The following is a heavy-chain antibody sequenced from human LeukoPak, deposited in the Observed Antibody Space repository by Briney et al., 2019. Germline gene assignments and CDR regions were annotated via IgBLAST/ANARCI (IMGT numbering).Heavy chain of an antibody. V-gene: IGHV4-59*01. CDR3: ARDKVIVATTGPRPYYYYGMDV. D-gene: IGHD5-12*01. J-gene: IGHJ6*02. CDR2: IYYSGST. CDR1: GGSISSYH. Sequence: PSETLSLTCTVSGGSISSYHWSWIRQPPGKGLEWIGYIYYSGSTNYNPSLKSRVTISVDTSKNQFSLKLSSVTAADTAVYYCARDKVIVATTGPRPYYYYGMDVWGQGTTVTVSS.